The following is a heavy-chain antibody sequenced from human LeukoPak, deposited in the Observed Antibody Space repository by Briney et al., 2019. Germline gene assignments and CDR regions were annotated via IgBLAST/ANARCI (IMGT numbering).Heavy chain of an antibody. CDR1: GFTFRSYA. D-gene: IGHD2-15*01. J-gene: IGHJ3*02. Sequence: TGGSLRLSCAASGFTFRSYAMTWVRQAPGKGLEWVSSISDSGGNTYYADSVKGRFTISRDNSRNTLYLQMNSLRAEDTAVYYCAKDRDIVTEDAFDIWGQGTMVTVSS. CDR3: AKDRDIVTEDAFDI. V-gene: IGHV3-23*01. CDR2: ISDSGGNT.